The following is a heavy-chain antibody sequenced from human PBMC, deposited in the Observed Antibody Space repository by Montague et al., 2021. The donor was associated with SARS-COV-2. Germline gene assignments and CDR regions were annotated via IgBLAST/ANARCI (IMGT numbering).Heavy chain of an antibody. D-gene: IGHD2-15*01. V-gene: IGHV4-59*01. J-gene: IGHJ5*02. CDR2: IYNSGTT. CDR1: GDSISSYY. CDR3: ARGGGCCSGGSCYYWFDP. Sequence: SETLSLTCTVSGDSISSYYWNWIRQPPGKGLEWIGYIYNSGTTNYNPSAKSRVTISVDTSKNQISLKLNSVAAADTAVYYCARGGGCCSGGSCYYWFDPWGQGTLVTVSS.